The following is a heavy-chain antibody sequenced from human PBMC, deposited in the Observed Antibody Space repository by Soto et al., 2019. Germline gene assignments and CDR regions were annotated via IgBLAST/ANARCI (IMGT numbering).Heavy chain of an antibody. CDR1: GFTFSSNG. D-gene: IGHD3-16*01. V-gene: IGHV3-33*01. Sequence: QVQLVESGGGVVQRGRSLRLSCAASGFTFSSNGMHWVRQAPGKGLEWVAVIWYDGSNKYYSDSVKGRFTISRDNSKNTLYLQMNSLRAEDTAVYYCARLMGSRGGHFDYWGQGTLVTVSS. CDR2: IWYDGSNK. J-gene: IGHJ4*02. CDR3: ARLMGSRGGHFDY.